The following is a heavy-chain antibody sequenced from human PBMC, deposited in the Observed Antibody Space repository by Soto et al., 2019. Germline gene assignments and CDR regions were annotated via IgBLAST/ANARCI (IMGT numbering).Heavy chain of an antibody. CDR2: MNAYNGKT. V-gene: IGHV1-18*01. J-gene: IGHJ4*02. Sequence: QVQLVQSGAEVKKPGASVKVSCRTSGYTFTNYGITWVRQAPGQGLEWMGWMNAYNGKTNYAQKVQGRVTMTTDTSTSTAYMELKSLRSDDTAVYFCARAQTSTECDYWGQGTLVTVSS. CDR3: ARAQTSTECDY. D-gene: IGHD1-1*01. CDR1: GYTFTNYG.